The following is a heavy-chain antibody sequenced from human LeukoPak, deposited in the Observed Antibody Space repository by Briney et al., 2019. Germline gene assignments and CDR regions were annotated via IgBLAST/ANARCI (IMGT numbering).Heavy chain of an antibody. V-gene: IGHV1-69*04. D-gene: IGHD3-22*01. CDR3: ARESYYYDSSGYYSTPLGYFDY. CDR1: GGTFSSYA. J-gene: IGHJ4*02. CDR2: IIPILGIA. Sequence: SVKVSCKASGGTFSSYAISWVRQAPGQGLEWMGRIIPILGIANYAQKFQGRVTITADKSTSTAYMELSSLRSEDTAVYYCARESYYYDSSGYYSTPLGYFDYWSQGTLVTVSS.